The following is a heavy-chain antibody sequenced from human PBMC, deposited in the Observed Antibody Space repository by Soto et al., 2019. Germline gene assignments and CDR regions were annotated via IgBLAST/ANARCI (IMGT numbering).Heavy chain of an antibody. J-gene: IGHJ4*02. CDR3: ARYNSAGSGDY. V-gene: IGHV1-8*01. Sequence: QVQLVQSGAEVRTPGASVKVSCKASGYTFTSYDINWVRQATGQGLEWMGWLNPNSGNTGYAQKFQGRVTMTWNTSITTAYMEVSSLRSDDTAVYYCARYNSAGSGDYWGQGALVTVSS. CDR2: LNPNSGNT. D-gene: IGHD3-10*01. CDR1: GYTFTSYD.